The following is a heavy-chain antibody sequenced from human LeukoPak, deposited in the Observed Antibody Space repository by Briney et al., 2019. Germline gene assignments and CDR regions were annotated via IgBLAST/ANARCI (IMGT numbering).Heavy chain of an antibody. Sequence: GASVKVSCKASGYTFPAYYMHWVRQAPGHGLDWLGWINPDSGGTNYAQKFQGRVTMTRDPSISTAYMELSWLRSDDTAMYYCATSRAQTLAYCGGDCYSGFDYWGQGTLVSVSS. D-gene: IGHD2-21*02. J-gene: IGHJ4*02. V-gene: IGHV1-2*02. CDR3: ATSRAQTLAYCGGDCYSGFDY. CDR2: INPDSGGT. CDR1: GYTFPAYY.